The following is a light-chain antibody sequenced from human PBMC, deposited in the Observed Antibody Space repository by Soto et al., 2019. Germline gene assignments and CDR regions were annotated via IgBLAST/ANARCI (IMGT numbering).Light chain of an antibody. J-gene: IGLJ1*01. V-gene: IGLV2-8*01. CDR2: EVS. CDR3: SSYAGNNNDV. Sequence: QSVLTQPPSASGSPGQSVTISCTGTGSDVGAYNYVSWYQQHPGKAPKLMIYEVSKRPSGVPDRFSGSKSGNTASLTVSGLQAEDEADYYCSSYAGNNNDVFGTGTKLTVL. CDR1: GSDVGAYNY.